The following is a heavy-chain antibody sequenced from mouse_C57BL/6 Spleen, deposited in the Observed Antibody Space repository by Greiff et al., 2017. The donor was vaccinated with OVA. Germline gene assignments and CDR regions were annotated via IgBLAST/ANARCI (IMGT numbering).Heavy chain of an antibody. J-gene: IGHJ2*01. CDR3: AINYGSGHMDY. CDR2: IHPSSSDT. Sequence: VQLQQPGAELVKPGASVKVSCKASGYTFTSYWMHWVKQRPGQGLEWIGRIHPSSSDTNYNQKFKGKATLTVDKSSSTAYMQLSSLTSEDSAVYCCAINYGSGHMDYWGQGTTLTVSS. CDR1: GYTFTSYW. V-gene: IGHV1-74*01. D-gene: IGHD1-1*01.